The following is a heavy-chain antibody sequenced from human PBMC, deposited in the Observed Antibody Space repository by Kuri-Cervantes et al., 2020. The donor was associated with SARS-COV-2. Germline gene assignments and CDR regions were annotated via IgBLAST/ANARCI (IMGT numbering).Heavy chain of an antibody. CDR2: ISYDGNNK. D-gene: IGHD3-16*01. CDR1: GFTFNNYA. J-gene: IGHJ6*03. CDR3: ARDMTFDEYGDYFYYYMDV. V-gene: IGHV3-30*04. Sequence: GGSLRLSCAASGFTFNNYAFHWVRQAPGQGLEWVAAISYDGNNKYFADSVRGRFTVSRDNSKNTLYLEMDGLRPEDTAVYYCARDMTFDEYGDYFYYYMDVWGKGTTVTVSS.